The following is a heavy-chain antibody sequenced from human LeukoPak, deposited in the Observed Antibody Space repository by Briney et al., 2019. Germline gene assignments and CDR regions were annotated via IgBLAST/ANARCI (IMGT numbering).Heavy chain of an antibody. Sequence: PGGSLRLSCAASGFTVSSNYMSWVRQAPGKGLEWVSVIYSGGSTYYADSVKGRFTISRDNSKNTLYLQMNSLRAEDTAVYYCARADPYDYDSSGYYWGQGTLVTVSS. V-gene: IGHV3-53*05. J-gene: IGHJ4*02. D-gene: IGHD3-22*01. CDR1: GFTVSSNY. CDR2: IYSGGST. CDR3: ARADPYDYDSSGYY.